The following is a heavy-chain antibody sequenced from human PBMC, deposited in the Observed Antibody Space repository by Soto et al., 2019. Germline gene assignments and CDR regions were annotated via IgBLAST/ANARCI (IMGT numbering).Heavy chain of an antibody. D-gene: IGHD3-3*02. J-gene: IGHJ6*02. Sequence: QVQLVQSGAEVKKPGSSVEVSCKASGGTFSSYTISWVRQAPGQGLEWMGRIIPILGIANYAQKFQGRVTITADKSTSTAYMELSSLRSEDTAVYYCARGSVLVAHFNYYGMDVWGQGTTVTVSS. CDR3: ARGSVLVAHFNYYGMDV. CDR2: IIPILGIA. V-gene: IGHV1-69*02. CDR1: GGTFSSYT.